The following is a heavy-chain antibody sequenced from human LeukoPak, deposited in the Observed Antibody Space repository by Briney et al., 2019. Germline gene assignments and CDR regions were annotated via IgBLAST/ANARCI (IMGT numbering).Heavy chain of an antibody. CDR2: IRSKAYGGTT. V-gene: IGHV3-49*04. CDR3: TRRYNYDSSGYYYVRDAFDI. J-gene: IGHJ3*02. D-gene: IGHD3-22*01. CDR1: GFTVGDYV. Sequence: GGSLRLSCTASGFTVGDYVMSWVRQAPGKGLEWAGFIRSKAYGGTTKNAASVKGRFTISRDDSRSIAYLQMNSLKTEDTAVYYCTRRYNYDSSGYYYVRDAFDIWGQGTMVTVSS.